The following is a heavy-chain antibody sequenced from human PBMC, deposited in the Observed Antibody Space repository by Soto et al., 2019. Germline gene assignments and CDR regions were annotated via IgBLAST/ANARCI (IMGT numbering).Heavy chain of an antibody. D-gene: IGHD2-2*01. V-gene: IGHV3-23*01. Sequence: GGSLRLSCAASGCXFTTYAMSWVRQAPGKGLEWVSSIDGSGTRTYYADSVRGRFTISRDDSKNTLFLQMNSLRAEDTAVYFCAKSGTGYCTSTSCPLDFWGQGTLVTVSS. CDR1: GCXFTTYA. J-gene: IGHJ4*02. CDR2: IDGSGTRT. CDR3: AKSGTGYCTSTSCPLDF.